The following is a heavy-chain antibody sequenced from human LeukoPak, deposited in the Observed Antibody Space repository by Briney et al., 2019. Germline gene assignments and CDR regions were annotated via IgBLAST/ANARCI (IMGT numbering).Heavy chain of an antibody. J-gene: IGHJ4*02. Sequence: SETLSLTCTVSGGSISSYYWSWIRQPAGKGLEWIGRIYTPGSANYNPSLKSRVTMSLDTSKNLFSLKLNSVTAADTAVYYCAGDGPSWGLLWGQGALVTVSS. CDR1: GGSISSYY. CDR3: AGDGPSWGLL. D-gene: IGHD7-27*01. V-gene: IGHV4-4*07. CDR2: IYTPGSA.